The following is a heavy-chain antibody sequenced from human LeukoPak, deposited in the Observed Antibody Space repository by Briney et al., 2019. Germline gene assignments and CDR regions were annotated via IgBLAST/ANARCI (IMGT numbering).Heavy chain of an antibody. CDR1: GFTFSSYA. J-gene: IGHJ4*02. Sequence: GGSLGLSCAASGFTFSSYAMSWVRQAPGKGLEWVSAISGSGGSTYYADSVKGRFTISRDNFKNALYLQMNSLRVEDTAVYYCAIDPNWGTHSWGQGVLVTVSS. CDR2: ISGSGGST. V-gene: IGHV3-23*01. D-gene: IGHD7-27*01. CDR3: AIDPNWGTHS.